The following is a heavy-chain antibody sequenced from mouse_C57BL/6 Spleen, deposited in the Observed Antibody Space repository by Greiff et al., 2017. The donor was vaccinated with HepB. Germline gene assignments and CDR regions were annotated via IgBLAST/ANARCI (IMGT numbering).Heavy chain of an antibody. CDR3: ARFECRSSYWYFDV. CDR1: GYTFTDYY. CDR2: INPNNGGT. D-gene: IGHD1-1*01. J-gene: IGHJ1*03. Sequence: EVQLQQSGPELVKPGASVKISCKASGYTFTDYYMNWVKQSHGKSLEWIGDINPNNGGTSYNQKFKGKATLTVDKSSSTAYMELRSLTSEDSAVYYCARFECRSSYWYFDVWGTGTTVTVSS. V-gene: IGHV1-26*01.